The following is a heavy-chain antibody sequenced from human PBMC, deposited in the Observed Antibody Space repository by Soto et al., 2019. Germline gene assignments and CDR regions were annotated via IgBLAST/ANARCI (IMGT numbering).Heavy chain of an antibody. D-gene: IGHD3-9*01. J-gene: IGHJ2*01. V-gene: IGHV4-4*07. CDR3: ARDFDVNTALGYWYFDI. CDR2: IYSSGRT. Sequence: QVHLQESGPGVVKASETLSLTCSLSGGSTSGKYWSWIRQSAGKGLEWIGRIYSSGRTHYNPSLGSRVSMSVAQNSFSLRLTTVTAADMAIYYCARDFDVNTALGYWYFDIWGRGTQVSVSS. CDR1: GGSTSGKY.